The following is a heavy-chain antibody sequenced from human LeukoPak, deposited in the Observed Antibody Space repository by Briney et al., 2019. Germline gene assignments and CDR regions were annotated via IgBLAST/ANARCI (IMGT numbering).Heavy chain of an antibody. CDR1: DYSISSGFF. Sequence: SETLSLTCTVSDYSISSGFFWGWIRQPPGKGLEWIGSIYHRGNTYYKPSLKSRVTISVDTSKNQFSLKLRSVTAADTAVYYCAREETGSPDGYWGQGTLVTVSS. V-gene: IGHV4-38-2*02. J-gene: IGHJ4*02. D-gene: IGHD1-26*01. CDR2: IYHRGNT. CDR3: AREETGSPDGY.